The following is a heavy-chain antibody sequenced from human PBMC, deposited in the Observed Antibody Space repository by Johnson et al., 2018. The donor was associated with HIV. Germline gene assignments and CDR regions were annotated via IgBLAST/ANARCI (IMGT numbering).Heavy chain of an antibody. D-gene: IGHD6-19*01. CDR3: AKGAVAGINDAFDI. Sequence: VQLVESGGVVVQPGGSLRLSCAASGFTFDDYTMHWVRQAPGKGLEWVSLISWDGGSTYYADSVKGRFTISRDNSKNSLYLQMNSLRNEDTALYYCAKGAVAGINDAFDIWGQGTMVTVSS. CDR1: GFTFDDYT. V-gene: IGHV3-43*01. CDR2: ISWDGGST. J-gene: IGHJ3*02.